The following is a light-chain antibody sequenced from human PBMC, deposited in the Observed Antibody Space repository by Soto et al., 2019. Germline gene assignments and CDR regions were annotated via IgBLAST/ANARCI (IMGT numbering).Light chain of an antibody. CDR1: QSVGTN. CDR2: GVS. J-gene: IGKJ1*01. CDR3: QQYNNRPQT. Sequence: ERVMPQSPVTLSVSPGESVTLSCRACQSVGTNLAWYQQKPGQAPSRLIYGVSTRATGIPTRFSGSGSGRQFTLTISSLQSEDFAVDYCQQYNNRPQTFGQGTKVDIK. V-gene: IGKV3-15*01.